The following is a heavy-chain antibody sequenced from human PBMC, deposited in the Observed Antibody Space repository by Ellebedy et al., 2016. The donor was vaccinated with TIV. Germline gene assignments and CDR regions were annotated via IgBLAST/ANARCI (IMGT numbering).Heavy chain of an antibody. D-gene: IGHD6-19*01. V-gene: IGHV4-39*01. J-gene: IGHJ5*02. CDR1: GGSISSSSYY. Sequence: MPSETLSLTCTVSGGSISSSSYYWGWIRQPPGKGLEWIGSIYYSGSTYYNPSLKSRVTISVDTSKNQFSLNLRSVTAADTAVYYCARQESSGWYANWFDPWGQGTLVTVSS. CDR2: IYYSGST. CDR3: ARQESSGWYANWFDP.